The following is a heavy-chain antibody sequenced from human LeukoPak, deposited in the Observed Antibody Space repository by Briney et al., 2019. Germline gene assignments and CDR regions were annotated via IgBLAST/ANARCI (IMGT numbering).Heavy chain of an antibody. CDR1: GFTFSNFW. CDR3: ARAGDILLVSYFHYYGMDV. Sequence: GGSLRLSCAASGFTFSNFWMSWVRQAPGKGLEWVANIRQDGNEKYYVDSLKGRLTISRDNAKNSVYLQMNSLRADDTAVYYCARAGDILLVSYFHYYGMDVWGQGTTVIVSS. CDR2: IRQDGNEK. V-gene: IGHV3-7*01. D-gene: IGHD7-27*01. J-gene: IGHJ6*02.